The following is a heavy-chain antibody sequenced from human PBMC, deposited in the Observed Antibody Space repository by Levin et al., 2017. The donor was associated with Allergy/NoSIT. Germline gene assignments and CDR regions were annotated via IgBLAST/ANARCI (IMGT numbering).Heavy chain of an antibody. J-gene: IGHJ4*02. CDR1: GGSINSQF. CDR3: ARETAVDYGDRLFEN. V-gene: IGHV4-59*11. D-gene: IGHD4-17*01. CDR2: ISHLGST. Sequence: SQTLSLTCTVSGGSINSQFWSWVRQPPGKGLEWIGSISHLGSTNYNPSLKSRVTISLDTSKNQFSLKLSSVTTADTAMYFCARETAVDYGDRLFENWGQGTLVTVSS.